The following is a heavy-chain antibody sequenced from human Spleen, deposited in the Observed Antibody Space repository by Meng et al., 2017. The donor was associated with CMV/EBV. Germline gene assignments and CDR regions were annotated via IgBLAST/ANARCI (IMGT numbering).Heavy chain of an antibody. V-gene: IGHV2-5*01. CDR3: AHRVADAAMASYGGTFDY. CDR1: GFSLRTTGVG. J-gene: IGHJ4*02. CDR2: MHWNADK. D-gene: IGHD1-26*01. Sequence: SGPTLVKPTQTLTLTCTFSGFSLRTTGVGVGWIRQPPGKALEWLALMHWNADKRYSPSLKRRLTVTQVTSKNQVVLTMTNLDPEDTGTYYCAHRVADAAMASYGGTFDYWGQGMLVTVSS.